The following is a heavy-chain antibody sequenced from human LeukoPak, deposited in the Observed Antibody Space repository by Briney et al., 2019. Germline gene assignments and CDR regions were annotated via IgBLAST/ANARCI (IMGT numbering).Heavy chain of an antibody. D-gene: IGHD4-17*01. V-gene: IGHV5-51*01. CDR1: GYSFTNYW. CDR2: IHSADSNT. CDR3: AGARHGDYRWDY. Sequence: GESLKISRKDSGYSFTNYWIGWVRQMPGKGLEWMGIIHSADSNTKYSPSFQGQVTISADKSISTAYLQWSGLKASDTAMYYCAGARHGDYRWDYWGQGTLVTVSS. J-gene: IGHJ4*02.